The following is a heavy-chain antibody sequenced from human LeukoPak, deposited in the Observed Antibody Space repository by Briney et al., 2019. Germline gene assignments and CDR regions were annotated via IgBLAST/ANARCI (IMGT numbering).Heavy chain of an antibody. CDR3: ARGDTVAARPGRFDY. V-gene: IGHV4-39*01. J-gene: IGHJ4*02. Sequence: WVRQPPGKGLEWIGSIYYSGSTYYNPSLKSRVTISVDTSKNQFSLKLSSVTAADTALYYCARGDTVAARPGRFDYWGQGTLVTVSS. CDR2: IYYSGST. D-gene: IGHD6-6*01.